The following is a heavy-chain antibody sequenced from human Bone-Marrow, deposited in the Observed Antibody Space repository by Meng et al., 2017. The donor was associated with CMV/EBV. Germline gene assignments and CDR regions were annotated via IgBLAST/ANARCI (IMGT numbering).Heavy chain of an antibody. J-gene: IGHJ3*02. D-gene: IGHD3-10*01. CDR1: GFTINYYW. V-gene: IGHV3-74*01. CDR2: NSDGRTI. Sequence: GESLKISCAASGFTINYYWMHWVRQAPGKGLVWVCNSDGRTIHYADFVKGRFTISRDNAKNTLYLEMHSLRADDTAVYYCVREAGSAPTLGAFDIWGQGPMVTGSS. CDR3: VREAGSAPTLGAFDI.